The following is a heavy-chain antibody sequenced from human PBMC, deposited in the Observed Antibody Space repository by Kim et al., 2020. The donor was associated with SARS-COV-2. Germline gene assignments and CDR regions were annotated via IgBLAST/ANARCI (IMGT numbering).Heavy chain of an antibody. CDR1: GYTFTSYA. Sequence: ASVKVSCKASGYTFTSYAMHWVRQAPGQRLEWMGWINAGNGNTKYSQKFQGRVTITRDTSASTAYMELSSLRSEDTAVYYCARKPPSIVVVPAAQYGMDVWGQGTTVTVSS. CDR2: INAGNGNT. V-gene: IGHV1-3*01. J-gene: IGHJ6*02. CDR3: ARKPPSIVVVPAAQYGMDV. D-gene: IGHD2-2*01.